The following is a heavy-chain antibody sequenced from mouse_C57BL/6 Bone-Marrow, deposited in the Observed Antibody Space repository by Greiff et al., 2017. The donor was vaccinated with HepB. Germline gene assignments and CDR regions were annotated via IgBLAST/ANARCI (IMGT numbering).Heavy chain of an antibody. CDR3: TRGWDYPFDY. V-gene: IGHV1-15*01. CDR1: GYTFTDYE. J-gene: IGHJ2*01. D-gene: IGHD1-1*02. Sequence: QVHVKQSGAELVRPGASVTLSCKASGYTFTDYEMHWVKQTPVHGLEWIGAIDPETGGTAYNQKFKGKAILTADKSSSTAYMELRSLTSEDSAVYYCTRGWDYPFDYWGQGTTLTVSS. CDR2: IDPETGGT.